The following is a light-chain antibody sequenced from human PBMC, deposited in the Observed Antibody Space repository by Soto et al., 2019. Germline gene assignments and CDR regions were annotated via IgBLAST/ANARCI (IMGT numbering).Light chain of an antibody. CDR2: KAS. CDR1: QDISSW. V-gene: IGKV1-5*03. J-gene: IGKJ4*01. CDR3: QQYNTYALT. Sequence: DIQMTQSPSTLSASVGDRVTVTCRAGQDISSWLAWYQQKPGKAPKLMISKASSLQSGVPSRFSGSGSGTEFTLTISSLQPDDFATYYFQQYNTYALTFGGGTKVEIK.